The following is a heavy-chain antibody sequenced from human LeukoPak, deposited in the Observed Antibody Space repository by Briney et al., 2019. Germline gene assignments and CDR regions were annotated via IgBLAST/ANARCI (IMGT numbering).Heavy chain of an antibody. CDR3: ARDLRSYYYDSSGYSYYFDY. CDR2: IYTSGST. J-gene: IGHJ4*02. V-gene: IGHV4-4*07. CDR1: GGSISSYY. D-gene: IGHD3-22*01. Sequence: SETLSLTCTVSGGSISSYYWSWIRQPAGKGLEWIGRIYTSGSTNYNPSLKSRVTMSVDTSKNQFSLKLSSVTAADAAVYYCARDLRSYYYDSSGYSYYFDYWGQGTLVTVSS.